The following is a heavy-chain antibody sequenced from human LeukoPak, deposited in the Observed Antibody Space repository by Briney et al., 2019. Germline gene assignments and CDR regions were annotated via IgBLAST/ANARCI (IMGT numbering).Heavy chain of an antibody. D-gene: IGHD6-25*01. V-gene: IGHV3-7*01. J-gene: IGHJ3*02. Sequence: PGGSLRLSCAASGFTFNSYWMNWVRQAPGKGLEWVANMKTDGSEKYYLDSVKGRFTISRDNAKNSLYLQMNSLRAEDTAVYYCARSPVGSGDAFDIWGQGTMVTVSS. CDR3: ARSPVGSGDAFDI. CDR1: GFTFNSYW. CDR2: MKTDGSEK.